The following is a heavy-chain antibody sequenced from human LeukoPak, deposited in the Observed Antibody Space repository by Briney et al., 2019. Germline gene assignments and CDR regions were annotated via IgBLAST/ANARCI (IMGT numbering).Heavy chain of an antibody. J-gene: IGHJ5*02. CDR3: AKDYQRQWLVPGWFDP. CDR2: ISYDGSNK. Sequence: GGSLRLSCAASGFTFSSYGMHWVRQAPGKGLEGVAVISYDGSNKYYADSVKGRFTISRDNSKNTLYLQMNSLRAEDTAVYYCAKDYQRQWLVPGWFDPWGQGTLVTVSS. D-gene: IGHD6-19*01. V-gene: IGHV3-30*18. CDR1: GFTFSSYG.